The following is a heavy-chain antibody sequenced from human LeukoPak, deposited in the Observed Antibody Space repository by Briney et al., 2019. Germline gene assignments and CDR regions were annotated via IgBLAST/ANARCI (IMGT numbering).Heavy chain of an antibody. CDR1: GGSISSSTYF. CDR3: ARRVAGEYFGMDV. J-gene: IGHJ6*02. D-gene: IGHD6-19*01. Sequence: PSETLSLTCTVSGGSISSSTYFWGWIRQPSGQELEWIASIHYSGSTYYNPSLKSRVTISVDTSKNQFSLKLSSVTAADTAVYYCARRVAGEYFGMDVWGQGTTVTVSS. V-gene: IGHV4-39*01. CDR2: IHYSGST.